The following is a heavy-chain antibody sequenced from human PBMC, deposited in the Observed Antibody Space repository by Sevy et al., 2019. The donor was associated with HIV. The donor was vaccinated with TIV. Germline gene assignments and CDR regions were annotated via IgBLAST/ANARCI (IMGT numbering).Heavy chain of an antibody. D-gene: IGHD6-19*01. Sequence: GGALRLSCAASGFTFSTYSMNWVRQAPGKGLEWVSSISSTSSYIDYAYSVKGRFTITGDNAKNSLYLQMNNLRAEDTAEYYCARDYNSGWRKFNLFDPWGQGTLVTVSS. CDR1: GFTFSTYS. CDR3: ARDYNSGWRKFNLFDP. CDR2: ISSTSSYI. J-gene: IGHJ5*02. V-gene: IGHV3-21*01.